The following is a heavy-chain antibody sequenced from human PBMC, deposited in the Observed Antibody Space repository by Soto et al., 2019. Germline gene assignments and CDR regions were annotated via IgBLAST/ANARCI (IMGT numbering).Heavy chain of an antibody. CDR2: IYPDDSDT. J-gene: IGHJ4*02. CDR1: GYSFSNFW. Sequence: GGSLKISCQASGYSFSNFWIAWVRQMPGEGLEWLGIIYPDDSDTRYSPSFLGQVTISADKSIKTTYLQWSSLKASDTAIYFCASSVLVTSTMNYFELWGQGTLVTVSS. D-gene: IGHD2-8*02. CDR3: ASSVLVTSTMNYFEL. V-gene: IGHV5-51*01.